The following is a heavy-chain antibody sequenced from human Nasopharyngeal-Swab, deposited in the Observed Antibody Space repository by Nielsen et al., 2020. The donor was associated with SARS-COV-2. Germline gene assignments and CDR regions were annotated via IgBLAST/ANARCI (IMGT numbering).Heavy chain of an antibody. J-gene: IGHJ4*02. D-gene: IGHD2-2*01. CDR2: ISGSGGST. V-gene: IGHV3-23*01. CDR3: ARVGVGYCSGTSCGGFDY. CDR1: GFTFSSYA. Sequence: GESLKISCAASGFTFSSYAMSWVRQAPGKGLEWVSAISGSGGSTYYADSVKGRFTISRDNSKNTLYLQMNRLRAEDTAVYYCARVGVGYCSGTSCGGFDYWGQGTLVTVSS.